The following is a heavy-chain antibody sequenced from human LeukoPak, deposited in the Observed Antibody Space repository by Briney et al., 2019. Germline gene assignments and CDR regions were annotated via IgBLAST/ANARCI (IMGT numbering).Heavy chain of an antibody. D-gene: IGHD3-22*01. Sequence: GGSLRLSCAASGFTFSGFTMSWVRQAPDKGLEWVSAISATADRTFYAESVKGRFTISRDNSKNTMYLQINSLRAEDTALYHCARDYHDSTGYYYDYWGQGTLVTVSS. J-gene: IGHJ4*02. CDR1: GFTFSGFT. CDR3: ARDYHDSTGYYYDY. V-gene: IGHV3-23*01. CDR2: ISATADRT.